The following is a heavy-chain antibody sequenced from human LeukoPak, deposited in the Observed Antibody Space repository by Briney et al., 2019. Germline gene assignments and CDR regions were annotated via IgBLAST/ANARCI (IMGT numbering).Heavy chain of an antibody. CDR2: IKEDGSET. J-gene: IGHJ5*02. CDR1: GFTFSRHW. D-gene: IGHD2-2*01. CDR3: TRIIVEVPGISDYCDP. Sequence: GGSLRLSCAGSGFTFSRHWMYWVRQAPGKGLEWVANIKEDGSETFYVDSVKGRFTISRDNARNTLYLQMNSLRTEDTAVYYCTRIIVEVPGISDYCDPWGQGTLVTVSS. V-gene: IGHV3-7*05.